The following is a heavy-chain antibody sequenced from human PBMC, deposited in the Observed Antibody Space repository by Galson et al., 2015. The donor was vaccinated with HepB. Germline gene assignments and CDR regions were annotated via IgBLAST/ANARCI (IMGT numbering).Heavy chain of an antibody. Sequence: SVKVSCKASGYTFTSYGISWVRQAPGQGLEWMGWISAYNGNTNHAQKLQGRVTMTTDTSTSTAYMELRSLRSDDTAVYYCARRRAVATYDAFDIWGQGTMVTVSS. CDR1: GYTFTSYG. CDR3: ARRRAVATYDAFDI. D-gene: IGHD6-19*01. V-gene: IGHV1-18*01. CDR2: ISAYNGNT. J-gene: IGHJ3*02.